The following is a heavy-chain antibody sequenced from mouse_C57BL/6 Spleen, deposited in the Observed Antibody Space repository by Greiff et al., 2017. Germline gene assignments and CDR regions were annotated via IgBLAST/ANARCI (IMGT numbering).Heavy chain of an antibody. V-gene: IGHV5-9-1*02. Sequence: EVKLVESGEGLVKPGGSLKLSCAASGFTFSSYAMSWVRQTPEKRLEWVAYISSGGDYIYYADTVKGRFTISRDNARNTLYLQMSSLKSEDTAMYYCTRDYDYGDFDYWGQGTTLTVSS. D-gene: IGHD2-4*01. CDR1: GFTFSSYA. CDR3: TRDYDYGDFDY. J-gene: IGHJ2*01. CDR2: ISSGGDYI.